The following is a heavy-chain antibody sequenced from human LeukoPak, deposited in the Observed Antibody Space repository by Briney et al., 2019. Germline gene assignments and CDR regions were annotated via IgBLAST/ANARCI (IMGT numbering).Heavy chain of an antibody. J-gene: IGHJ5*02. CDR2: INPNSGGT. CDR1: GYSFTGDY. D-gene: IGHD6-6*01. Sequence: ASVKVSCKASGYSFTGDYMYWVRQAPGQGLEWMGWINPNSGGTNYAQKFQGRVTMTRDTSISTAYMELSSLRSDDTAVYYCAGSSSSGNWFDPWGQGTLVTVSS. V-gene: IGHV1-2*02. CDR3: AGSSSSGNWFDP.